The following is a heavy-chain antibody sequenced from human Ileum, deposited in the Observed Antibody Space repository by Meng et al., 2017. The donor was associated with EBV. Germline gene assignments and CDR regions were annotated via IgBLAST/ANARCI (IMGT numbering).Heavy chain of an antibody. V-gene: IGHV4-28*01. CDR1: GYSISTTNW. CDR2: IYYSGTT. J-gene: IGHJ4*02. D-gene: IGHD1-26*01. CDR3: ARNSESGSYIDY. Sequence: QGNLQGAGPGLVKPSDPLSLPCAVSGYSISTTNWWGWIRQPPGKGLEWIGHIYYSGTTYNNPSLKSRVTMSIDPSKNQFSLKLSSVTAVDTAVYYCARNSESGSYIDYWGLGTLVTVSS.